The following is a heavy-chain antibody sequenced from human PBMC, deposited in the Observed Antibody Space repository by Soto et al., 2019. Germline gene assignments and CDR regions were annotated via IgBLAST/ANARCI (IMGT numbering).Heavy chain of an antibody. V-gene: IGHV3-11*01. CDR1: GFTFSDHY. CDR3: AREISSVSCGHLYYGMYV. D-gene: IGHD2-21*01. CDR2: SSGRGASE. Sequence: PGGSLRPSRAASGFTFSDHYMARIRQAPGKGLDIFAHSSGRGASEDYGDSVKGRVSIFRENSKNLLFLQMFVLRAEDTAVYYCAREISSVSCGHLYYGMYVLGQRTAVTVSS. J-gene: IGHJ6*02.